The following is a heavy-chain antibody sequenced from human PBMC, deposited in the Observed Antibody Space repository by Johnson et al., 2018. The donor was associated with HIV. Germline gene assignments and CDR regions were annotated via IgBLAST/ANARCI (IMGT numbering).Heavy chain of an antibody. J-gene: IGHJ3*02. CDR1: DFTFSSYG. CDR2: IYSSGTT. V-gene: IGHV3-NL1*01. Sequence: VRLVESGGGVVQPGGSLRLSCAASDFTFSSYGMHWVRQAPGKGLEWVSLIYSSGTTDYADSVQGRFTISRDNSKNTLYLQMNSLRAEDTAVYYCPVDTEAFDIWGQGTMVTVSS. CDR3: PVDTEAFDI. D-gene: IGHD1-14*01.